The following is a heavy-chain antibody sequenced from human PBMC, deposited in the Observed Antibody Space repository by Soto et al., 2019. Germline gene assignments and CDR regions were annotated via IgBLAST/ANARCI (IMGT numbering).Heavy chain of an antibody. D-gene: IGHD6-19*01. J-gene: IGHJ3*02. CDR1: GYTFTSYA. V-gene: IGHV1-3*01. CDR3: AREAGTQGLPLGAFDI. Sequence: ASVKVCCKASGYTFTSYAMHWVRQAPGQRLEWMGWINAGNGNTKYSQKFQGRVTITRDTSASTAYMELSSLRSEDTAVYYCAREAGTQGLPLGAFDIWGQGTMVTVSS. CDR2: INAGNGNT.